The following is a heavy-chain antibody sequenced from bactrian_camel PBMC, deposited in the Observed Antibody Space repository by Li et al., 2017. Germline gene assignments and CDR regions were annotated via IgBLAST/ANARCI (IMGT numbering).Heavy chain of an antibody. V-gene: IGHV3S6*01. D-gene: IGHD3*01. CDR1: GFTFSSYW. Sequence: VQLVESGGGMVQPGGSLRLSCAASGFTFSSYWMYWVRQAPGKELEWVSSIYRDGWSSYYSDSVKGRFTISRDSAKNTVYLQMNSLKIEDTAVYYCALGSSRQATMTARGKGTQVTVS. J-gene: IGHJ4*01. CDR2: IYRDGWSS.